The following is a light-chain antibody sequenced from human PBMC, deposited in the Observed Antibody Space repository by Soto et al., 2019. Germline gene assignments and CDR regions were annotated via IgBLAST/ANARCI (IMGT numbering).Light chain of an antibody. V-gene: IGLV2-14*01. CDR1: SSDVGGYNY. CDR3: SSYTSSSSQV. J-gene: IGLJ1*01. CDR2: EVS. Sequence: QSVLTQPASVSGSPGQSITISCTGTSSDVGGYNYVSWYQQYPGKAPKLMIHEVSNRPSGVSNRFSGSKSGNTASLTISGLQAEDEADYYCSSYTSSSSQVFGTGTKVTV.